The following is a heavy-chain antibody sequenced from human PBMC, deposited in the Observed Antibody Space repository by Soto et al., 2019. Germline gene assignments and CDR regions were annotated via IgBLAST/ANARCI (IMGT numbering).Heavy chain of an antibody. D-gene: IGHD6-19*01. Sequence: EASVKVSCKASGYTFTNYGISCVRQAPGQGLEWMGWISAYNGNTNYAQKLQGRVTMTTDTSTSTAYMELRSLRSDDTAVYYCARDRGIVGIAVAGNDYWGQGTLVTVSS. CDR3: ARDRGIVGIAVAGNDY. J-gene: IGHJ4*02. CDR1: GYTFTNYG. V-gene: IGHV1-18*01. CDR2: ISAYNGNT.